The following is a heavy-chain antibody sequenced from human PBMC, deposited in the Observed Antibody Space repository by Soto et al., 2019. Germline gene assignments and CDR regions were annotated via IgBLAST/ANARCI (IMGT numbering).Heavy chain of an antibody. CDR2: ISGSGGST. Sequence: PGGSLRLSCAASGFTFSSYAMSWVRQAPGKGLEWVSAISGSGGSTYYADSVRGRFTISRDNSKNTLYLQMNSLRAEDTAVYYYAKDPEVVPEYYFDYWGQGTVVTISS. D-gene: IGHD2-2*01. V-gene: IGHV3-23*01. CDR3: AKDPEVVPEYYFDY. CDR1: GFTFSSYA. J-gene: IGHJ4*02.